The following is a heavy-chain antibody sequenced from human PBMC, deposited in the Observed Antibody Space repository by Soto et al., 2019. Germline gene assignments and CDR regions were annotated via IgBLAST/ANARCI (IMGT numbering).Heavy chain of an antibody. J-gene: IGHJ5*02. Sequence: SGPALVNPTQTLRLTCAFSGFSLSASGASVGWIRQPPGKALEWLAHIYWNDDKRYSPSLRSRLTISKDTSKNQVVLTFTNMEPADTGTYSCVHRLDVPGLAFDPWGQGTLVTVSS. CDR1: GFSLSASGAS. D-gene: IGHD3-10*02. CDR2: IYWNDDK. V-gene: IGHV2-5*01. CDR3: VHRLDVPGLAFDP.